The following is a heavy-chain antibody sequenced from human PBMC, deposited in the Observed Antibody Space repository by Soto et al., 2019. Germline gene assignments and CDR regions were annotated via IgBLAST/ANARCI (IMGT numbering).Heavy chain of an antibody. CDR2: ISSSSSTI. J-gene: IGHJ5*02. CDR3: ARGYGLRFLGWLAEYNWFDP. V-gene: IGHV3-48*02. D-gene: IGHD3-3*01. Sequence: PGGSLRLSCAASGFTFSSYSMNWVRQAPGKGLEWVSYISSSSSTIYYADSVKGRFTISRDNAKNSLYLQMNSLRDEDTAVYYCARGYGLRFLGWLAEYNWFDPWGQGTLVTVSS. CDR1: GFTFSSYS.